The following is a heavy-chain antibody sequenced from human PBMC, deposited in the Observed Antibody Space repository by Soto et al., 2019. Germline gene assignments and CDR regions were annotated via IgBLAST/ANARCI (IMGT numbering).Heavy chain of an antibody. J-gene: IGHJ6*02. V-gene: IGHV3-30-3*01. CDR1: GFTFSSYA. D-gene: IGHD2-15*01. CDR2: ISYDGSNK. CDR3: ARRVVVVAATYYYYGMDV. Sequence: PGGSLRLSCAASGFTFSSYAMHWVRQAPGKGLEWVAVISYDGSNKYYADSVKGRFTISRDNSKNTLYLQMNSLRAEDTAVYYCARRVVVVAATYYYYGMDVWGQGTTVTVSS.